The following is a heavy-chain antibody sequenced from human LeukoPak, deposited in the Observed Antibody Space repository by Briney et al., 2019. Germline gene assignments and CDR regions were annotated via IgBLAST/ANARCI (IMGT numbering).Heavy chain of an antibody. V-gene: IGHV3-30*18. CDR2: IPYDGTNK. D-gene: IGHD4-17*01. Sequence: GGSLRLSSAGSGFTFINYGMHWVRQAPGKGLEWVAVIPYDGTNKYYADSVKGRFTISRDNSKNTLYLQMNSLKTDDTAVYYCANYGDYQYFDYWGQGTPVTVSS. CDR3: ANYGDYQYFDY. J-gene: IGHJ4*02. CDR1: GFTFINYG.